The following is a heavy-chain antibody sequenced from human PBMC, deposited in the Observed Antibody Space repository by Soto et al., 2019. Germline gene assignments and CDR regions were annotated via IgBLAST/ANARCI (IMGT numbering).Heavy chain of an antibody. D-gene: IGHD1-26*01. Sequence: QVQLVQSGAEVKKPGSSVKVSCKASGGTFSSYTISWVRQAPGQGLEWMGRIIPILGIANYAQKFRGRVTIPADKSTSTAYMELSSLTSEDTAVYYCARSYSGRYYVRGMHVSGEGTTVTV. J-gene: IGHJ6*02. CDR2: IIPILGIA. V-gene: IGHV1-69*02. CDR3: ARSYSGRYYVRGMHV. CDR1: GGTFSSYT.